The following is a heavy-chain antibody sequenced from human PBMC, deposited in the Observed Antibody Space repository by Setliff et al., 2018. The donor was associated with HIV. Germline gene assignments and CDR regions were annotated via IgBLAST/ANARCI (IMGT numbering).Heavy chain of an antibody. CDR1: GFTFSSYT. CDR2: ISSSSYYI. Sequence: GGSLRLSCAASGFTFSSYTMNWVRQAPGKGLEWVSSISSSSYYIDYADSVKGRFTISRDNAKNSLFLQMNSPRAEDTAVYYCASIELAAMVPVDYWGQGTLVTVSS. CDR3: ASIELAAMVPVDY. D-gene: IGHD5-18*01. V-gene: IGHV3-21*01. J-gene: IGHJ4*02.